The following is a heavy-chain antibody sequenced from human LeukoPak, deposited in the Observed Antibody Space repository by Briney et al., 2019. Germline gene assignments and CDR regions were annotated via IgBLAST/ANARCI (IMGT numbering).Heavy chain of an antibody. CDR1: GFTFSSYA. D-gene: IGHD3-16*02. CDR2: ISGSGGST. J-gene: IGHJ4*02. V-gene: IGHV3-23*01. CDR3: ATSIMITFGGVIDPPFDY. Sequence: PGGSLRLSCAASGFTFSSYAMSWVRQAPGKGLGWVSAISGSGGSTYYADSVKGRFTISRDNSKNTLYLQMNSLRAEDTAVYYCATSIMITFGGVIDPPFDYWGQGTLVTVSS.